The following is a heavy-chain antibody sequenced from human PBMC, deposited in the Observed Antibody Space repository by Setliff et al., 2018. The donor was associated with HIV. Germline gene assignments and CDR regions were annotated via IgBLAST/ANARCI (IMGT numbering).Heavy chain of an antibody. V-gene: IGHV3-9*01. Sequence: SLRLSCAASGFIFDDYAMHWVRQVPGKGLEWVSGISWNSGSIGYADSVKGRFTISRDNAKTSLFLQMNSLRAEDTALYYCATVYGGNSHWGQGTLVTVSS. J-gene: IGHJ4*02. CDR3: ATVYGGNSH. CDR1: GFIFDDYA. D-gene: IGHD4-17*01. CDR2: ISWNSGSI.